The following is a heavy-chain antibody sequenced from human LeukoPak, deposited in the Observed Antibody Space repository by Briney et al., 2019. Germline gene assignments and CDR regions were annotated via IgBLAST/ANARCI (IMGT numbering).Heavy chain of an antibody. Sequence: GGSLRLSCAASGFTFRSYGMTWVRQAPGKGLEWVSAISGSGDSTYYADSVKGRFTISRDNSRNTLYLQMNSLRAGDTAVYYCARSFRSTSLDYWGQGTLVTVSS. CDR3: ARSFRSTSLDY. D-gene: IGHD2-2*01. CDR2: ISGSGDST. J-gene: IGHJ4*02. CDR1: GFTFRSYG. V-gene: IGHV3-23*01.